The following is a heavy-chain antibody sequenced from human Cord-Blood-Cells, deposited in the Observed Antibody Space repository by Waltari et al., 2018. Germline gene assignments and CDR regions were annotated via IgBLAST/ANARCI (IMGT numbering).Heavy chain of an antibody. J-gene: IGHJ3*02. D-gene: IGHD4-17*01. CDR1: GGTFSSYA. CDR3: ARPGDLGWGDGLGAFDI. CDR2: IIPIVGTA. V-gene: IGHV1-69*06. Sequence: QVQLVQSGAEVKKPGSSVKVSCKASGGTFSSYAISWVRQAPGQGLEWMGGIIPIVGTANYAQKFQGRVTITADKSTSTAYMELSSLRSEDTAVYYCARPGDLGWGDGLGAFDIWGQGTMVTVSS.